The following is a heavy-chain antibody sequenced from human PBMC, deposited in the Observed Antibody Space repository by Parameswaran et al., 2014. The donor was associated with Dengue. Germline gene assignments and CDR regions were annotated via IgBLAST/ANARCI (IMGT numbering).Heavy chain of an antibody. CDR1: GGSISSYY. CDR3: ARGAHLEWSTPGWFDP. CDR2: LLQWEH. V-gene: IGHV4-59*13. Sequence: AGGSLRLSCTVSGGSISSYYWSWIRAAPGEGTGVDWVYLLQWEHQLQPSLKSRVTISVDTSKNQFSLKLSSVTAADTAVYYCARGAHLEWSTPGWFDPWGQGTLVTVSS. D-gene: IGHD3-3*01. J-gene: IGHJ5*02.